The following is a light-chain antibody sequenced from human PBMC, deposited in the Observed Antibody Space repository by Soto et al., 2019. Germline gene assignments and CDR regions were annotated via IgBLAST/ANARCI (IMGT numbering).Light chain of an antibody. V-gene: IGLV2-23*01. CDR1: SSDGGSYKL. CDR2: EGT. J-gene: IGLJ1*01. Sequence: QPGHAQPDSVSAAPGQSVTICCTGTSSDGGSYKLVCWYQHTPGNAPKFLIYEGTKRPSGVSSRFSGSKSGNTASLTTSGLQAEEEANYYCCTSAGSSFYVFGTGTKVTVL. CDR3: CTSAGSSFYV.